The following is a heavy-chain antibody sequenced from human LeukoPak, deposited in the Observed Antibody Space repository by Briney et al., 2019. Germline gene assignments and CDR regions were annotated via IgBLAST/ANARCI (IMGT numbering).Heavy chain of an antibody. Sequence: PSETLSLTCAVYGGSFNGYYWSWIRQPPGKGLEWIGEINHSGSTNYSPSLKSRVTLSVDTSKNQFSLRLSSVTAADTAVYYCARDVGARLSGFWGQGTLVTVSS. CDR3: ARDVGARLSGF. CDR1: GGSFNGYY. J-gene: IGHJ4*02. CDR2: INHSGST. V-gene: IGHV4-34*01. D-gene: IGHD6-6*01.